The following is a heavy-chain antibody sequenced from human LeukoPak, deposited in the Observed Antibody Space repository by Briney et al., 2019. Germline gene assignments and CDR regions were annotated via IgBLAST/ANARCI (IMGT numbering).Heavy chain of an antibody. D-gene: IGHD2-2*01. Sequence: ASVKVSCKASGYTFTGHYVHWVRQAPGQGLEWMAWVNPNSGGTVFAQKFQDRVTMTRDTSISTAYMELSSLQSDDTAIYYCARGPDALSPGWFDPWGQGTLVTVSS. J-gene: IGHJ5*02. CDR1: GYTFTGHY. CDR3: ARGPDALSPGWFDP. CDR2: VNPNSGGT. V-gene: IGHV1-2*02.